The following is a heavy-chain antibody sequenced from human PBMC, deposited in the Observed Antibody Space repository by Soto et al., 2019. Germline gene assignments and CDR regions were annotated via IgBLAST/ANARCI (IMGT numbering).Heavy chain of an antibody. D-gene: IGHD6-6*01. CDR2: INPSGGST. Sequence: GASVKVSCKASGYTFTSYYMHWVRRAPGQGLEWMGIINPSGGSTSYAQKFQGRVTMTRDTSTSTVYMELSSLRSEDTAVCYCAREQLDRQLDYWGQGTLVTVSS. CDR3: AREQLDRQLDY. J-gene: IGHJ4*02. CDR1: GYTFTSYY. V-gene: IGHV1-46*01.